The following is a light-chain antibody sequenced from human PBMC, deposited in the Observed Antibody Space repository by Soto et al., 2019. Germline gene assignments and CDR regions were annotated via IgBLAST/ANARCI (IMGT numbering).Light chain of an antibody. CDR2: DAS. CDR1: QSVNIY. Sequence: EIVLTQSPATVSLSPGERVTLSCRASQSVNIYLAWYQQKPGQAPRLLIYDASNRATGVPARFSGSGSGTDFTLTISSLESEDFALYYCQQRYNWPLTFGGGTKVDIK. J-gene: IGKJ4*01. V-gene: IGKV3-11*01. CDR3: QQRYNWPLT.